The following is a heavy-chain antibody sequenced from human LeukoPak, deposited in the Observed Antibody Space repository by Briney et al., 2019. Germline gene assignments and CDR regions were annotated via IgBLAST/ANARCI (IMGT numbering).Heavy chain of an antibody. D-gene: IGHD3-3*01. CDR3: AKGGITVFGAIDY. V-gene: IGHV3-9*01. CDR1: GFIFDDYA. CDR2: ISWNSGSI. J-gene: IGHJ4*02. Sequence: GGSLRLSCAASGFIFDDYAMHWVRQAPGKGLEWVSGISWNSGSIGYADSVKGRFTISRDNAKNSLYLQMNSLRAEDTAVYYCAKGGITVFGAIDYWGQGTLVTVSS.